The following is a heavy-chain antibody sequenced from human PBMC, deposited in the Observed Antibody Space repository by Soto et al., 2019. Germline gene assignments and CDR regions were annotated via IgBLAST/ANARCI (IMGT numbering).Heavy chain of an antibody. V-gene: IGHV4-59*08. J-gene: IGHJ4*02. CDR1: GGSISSYY. D-gene: IGHD6-13*01. Sequence: TLSLTCTVSGGSISSYYWSWIRQPPGKGLEWIGYIYYSGSTNYNPSLRSRVTISVDTSKNQFSLKLSSVTAADTAVYYCARRYSSSFDYWGQGTLVTVSS. CDR3: ARRYSSSFDY. CDR2: IYYSGST.